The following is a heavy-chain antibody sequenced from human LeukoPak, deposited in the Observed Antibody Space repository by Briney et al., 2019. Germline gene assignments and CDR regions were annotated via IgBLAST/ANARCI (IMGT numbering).Heavy chain of an antibody. CDR3: ARAPGFSSGYSLLWFDP. D-gene: IGHD3-22*01. CDR1: GGSISSYY. Sequence: PSETLSLTCTVSGGSISSYYWSWIRQPPGKGLEWIGYIYYSGSTNYNPSLKSRVTISVDTSKNQFSLKLSSVTAADTAVYYCARAPGFSSGYSLLWFDPWGQGTLVTVSS. J-gene: IGHJ5*02. V-gene: IGHV4-59*08. CDR2: IYYSGST.